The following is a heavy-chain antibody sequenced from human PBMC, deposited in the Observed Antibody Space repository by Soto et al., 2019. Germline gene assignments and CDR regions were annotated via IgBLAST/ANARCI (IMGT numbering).Heavy chain of an antibody. Sequence: QVQLQQWGAGLLKPSETLSLTCAVYGGSFSGYYWSWIRQPPGKGLEWIGEINHSGSTNYNPSLKRRVTVSVDTSKNQFSLKLSSVTAADTAVYYCARAHYGDYGRDAFDIWGQGTMVTVSS. CDR1: GGSFSGYY. V-gene: IGHV4-34*01. J-gene: IGHJ3*02. D-gene: IGHD4-17*01. CDR3: ARAHYGDYGRDAFDI. CDR2: INHSGST.